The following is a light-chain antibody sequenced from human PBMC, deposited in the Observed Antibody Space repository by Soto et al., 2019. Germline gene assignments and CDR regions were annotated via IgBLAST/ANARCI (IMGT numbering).Light chain of an antibody. CDR3: QQYNSYAYT. J-gene: IGKJ2*01. CDR2: DAS. V-gene: IGKV1-5*01. Sequence: DSQRTQSPSNLSASVGDSVTITGRASQSINIWLAWYQQKAGKAPKLLIYDASTLENRVPLRFSGSGSGTEFNLTISGLPPDDCATYYCQQYNSYAYTCGQGTKLEIK. CDR1: QSINIW.